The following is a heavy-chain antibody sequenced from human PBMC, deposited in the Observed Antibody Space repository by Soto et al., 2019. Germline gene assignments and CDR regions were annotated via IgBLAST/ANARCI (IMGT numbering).Heavy chain of an antibody. CDR1: GLTVSRTQ. J-gene: IGHJ4*01. V-gene: IGHV3-53*01. Sequence: ETLSLSCAVSGLTVSRTQMSWVRQATGKGLQWVSVIYSAGSTYYANAVKGRFTISRDISENKIFLELNGLTVDDTAVYYCARAREPEYSSSIFFDYWGRGTVVTVSS. CDR3: ARAREPEYSSSIFFDY. D-gene: IGHD6-6*01. CDR2: IYSAGST.